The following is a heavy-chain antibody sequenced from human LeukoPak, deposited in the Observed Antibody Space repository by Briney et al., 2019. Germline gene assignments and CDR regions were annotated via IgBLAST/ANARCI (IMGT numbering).Heavy chain of an antibody. CDR2: MNPNSGNT. D-gene: IGHD6-13*01. CDR1: GYTFTSYD. V-gene: IGHV1-8*01. CDR3: ARGGIAAAGIYNWFDP. J-gene: IGHJ5*02. Sequence: ASVKVSCKASGYTFTSYDINWLRQATGQGLEWMGWMNPNSGNTGFAQKFQGRVTMTRNTSISTAYMELSSLRSEDTAVYYCARGGIAAAGIYNWFDPWGQGTLVTVSS.